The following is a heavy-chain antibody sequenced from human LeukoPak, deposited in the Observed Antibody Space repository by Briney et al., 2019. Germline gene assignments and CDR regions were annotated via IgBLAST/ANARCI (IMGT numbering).Heavy chain of an antibody. D-gene: IGHD5-18*01. CDR3: ARVGLWIQQLYGMDV. CDR1: GYTFTSYG. V-gene: IGHV1-18*01. CDR2: ISAYNGNT. J-gene: IGHJ6*02. Sequence: GASVKVSCKASGYTFTSYGISWVRQAPGQGLEWMGWISAYNGNTNYAQKLQGRVTMTTDTSTSTAYMELRSLRPDDTAVYYCARVGLWIQQLYGMDVWGQGTTVTVSS.